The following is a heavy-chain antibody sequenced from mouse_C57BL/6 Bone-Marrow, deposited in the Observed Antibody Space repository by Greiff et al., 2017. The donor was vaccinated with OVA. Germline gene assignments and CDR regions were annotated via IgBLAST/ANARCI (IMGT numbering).Heavy chain of an antibody. CDR1: GFTFSDYY. CDR3: ARQGYYGSSSFDY. D-gene: IGHD1-1*01. V-gene: IGHV5-12*01. J-gene: IGHJ2*01. CDR2: ISNGGGST. Sequence: EVQRVESGGGLVQPGGSLKLSCAASGFTFSDYYMYWVRQTPEKRLEWVAYISNGGGSTYYPDTVKGRFTISSDNAKNTLYLQMSRLKSEDTAMYYCARQGYYGSSSFDYWGQGTTLTVSS.